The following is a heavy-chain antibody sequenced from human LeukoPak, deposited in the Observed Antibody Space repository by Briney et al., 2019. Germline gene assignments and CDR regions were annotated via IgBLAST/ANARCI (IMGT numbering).Heavy chain of an antibody. D-gene: IGHD1/OR15-1a*01. Sequence: ASVKVSCKASGYTFTGYYMHWVRQAPGQGLEWMGWINPNSGGTNYAQKFQGRVTITADKSTSTAYMELSSLRSEDTAVYYCARHHSHNWNTHFDYWGQGTLVTVSS. CDR2: INPNSGGT. CDR1: GYTFTGYY. CDR3: ARHHSHNWNTHFDY. V-gene: IGHV1-2*02. J-gene: IGHJ4*02.